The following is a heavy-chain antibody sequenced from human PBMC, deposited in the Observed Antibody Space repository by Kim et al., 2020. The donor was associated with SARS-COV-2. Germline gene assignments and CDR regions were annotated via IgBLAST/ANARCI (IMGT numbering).Heavy chain of an antibody. CDR1: GGSISSYY. V-gene: IGHV4-59*08. Sequence: SETLSLTCTVSGGSISSYYWSWIRQPPGKGLEWIGYIFYSGSTNYNPSLKSRVTISVDTSKNQFSLNLSSVTAADTAVYYCAIHNTWFWERFDPWGQGTL. J-gene: IGHJ5*02. CDR3: AIHNTWFWERFDP. CDR2: IFYSGST. D-gene: IGHD3-10*01.